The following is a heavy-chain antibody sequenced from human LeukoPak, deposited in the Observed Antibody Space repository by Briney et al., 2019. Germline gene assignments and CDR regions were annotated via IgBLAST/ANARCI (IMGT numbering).Heavy chain of an antibody. CDR1: GYTFTSYG. V-gene: IGHV1-18*01. J-gene: IGHJ3*02. Sequence: ASVKVSCKASGYTFTSYGISWVRQAPGQGLEWMGWISAYNGNTNYAQKLQGGVTMTTDTSTSTAYMELRSLRSDDTAVYYCARGWFVGGSPGPVAFDIWGQGTMVTVSS. CDR3: ARGWFVGGSPGPVAFDI. D-gene: IGHD3-16*01. CDR2: ISAYNGNT.